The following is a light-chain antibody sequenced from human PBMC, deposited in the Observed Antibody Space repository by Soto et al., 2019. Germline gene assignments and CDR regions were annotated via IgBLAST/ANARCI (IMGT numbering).Light chain of an antibody. V-gene: IGLV2-14*01. CDR2: EVH. CDR3: ASYLTTSPLEV. Sequence: QCVLAQPASVSGSPGESIAVSCSGSISDIGSHNYVSWYRQYPGEAPKILIYEVHYRPSGVSSRFSGSKSGNTASLTISGLQAADEADYYCASYLTTSPLEVFGTGTKVTVL. CDR1: ISDIGSHNY. J-gene: IGLJ1*01.